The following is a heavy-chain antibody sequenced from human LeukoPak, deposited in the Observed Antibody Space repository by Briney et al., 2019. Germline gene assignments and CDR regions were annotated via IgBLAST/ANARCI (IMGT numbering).Heavy chain of an antibody. CDR3: AREDSNLGSY. J-gene: IGHJ4*02. CDR2: IYYSGST. Sequence: PSETLSLTCTVSGGSISSGGYYWSWIRQHPGKGLEWIGYIYYSGSTYYNPSLKSRVTISVDTSKNQFSLELSSVTAADTAVYYCAREDSNLGSYWGQGTLVTVSS. V-gene: IGHV4-31*03. D-gene: IGHD4-11*01. CDR1: GGSISSGGYY.